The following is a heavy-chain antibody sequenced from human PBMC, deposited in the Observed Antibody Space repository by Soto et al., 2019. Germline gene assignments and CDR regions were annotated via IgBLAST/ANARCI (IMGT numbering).Heavy chain of an antibody. Sequence: EVQLLEAGGGLVQPGGSLRLSCAASGFTFGPYAMSWVRQAPGKGLEWVSGITGIGGSTDYADSVKGRFTISRDTSRNTLYLQMSRLSVEDTAIYYCAREYRTSSQFVYWGQGTLVTVSS. CDR1: GFTFGPYA. D-gene: IGHD6-6*01. CDR3: AREYRTSSQFVY. V-gene: IGHV3-23*01. CDR2: ITGIGGST. J-gene: IGHJ4*02.